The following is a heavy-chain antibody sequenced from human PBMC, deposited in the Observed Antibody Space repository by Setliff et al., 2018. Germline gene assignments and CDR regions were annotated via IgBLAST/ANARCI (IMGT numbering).Heavy chain of an antibody. Sequence: GESLKISCKASGYSFTSYSIGWVRQMPGKGLEWMGIIYAGDSATRYSPSFQGQVTTSADKSISTAYLQWSSLKASDTAMYYCARPRYSSTWYEVGAFDIWGQGTMVTVSS. V-gene: IGHV5-51*01. D-gene: IGHD6-13*01. CDR2: IYAGDSAT. J-gene: IGHJ3*02. CDR1: GYSFTSYS. CDR3: ARPRYSSTWYEVGAFDI.